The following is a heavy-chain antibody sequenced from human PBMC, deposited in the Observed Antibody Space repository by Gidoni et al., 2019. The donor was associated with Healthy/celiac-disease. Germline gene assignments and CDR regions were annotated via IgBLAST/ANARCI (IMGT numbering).Heavy chain of an antibody. D-gene: IGHD3-3*02. CDR3: ARVGILRGRYFDY. J-gene: IGHJ4*02. CDR2: IKQDGSEK. V-gene: IGHV3-7*01. CDR1: GSTFSSYW. Sequence: EVQLVESGGGLVQPGGSLSLPCPASGSTFSSYWMSWVRQAPGKGLEWVANIKQDGSEKYYVDSVKGRFTISRDNAKNSLYLQMNSLRAEDTAVYYCARVGILRGRYFDYWGQGTLVTVSS.